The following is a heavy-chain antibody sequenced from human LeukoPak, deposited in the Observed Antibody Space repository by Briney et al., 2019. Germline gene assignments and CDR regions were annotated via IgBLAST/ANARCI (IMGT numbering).Heavy chain of an antibody. CDR1: GFTFSSYE. D-gene: IGHD2-15*01. J-gene: IGHJ4*02. CDR2: ISYDGSNK. Sequence: PGGSLRLSCAASGFTFSSYEMNWVRQAPGKGLEWVAVISYDGSNKYYADSVKGRFTISRDNSKNTLYLQMNSLRAEDTAVYYCAPWRGSCYSGPTPCEFDYWGQGTLVTVSS. CDR3: APWRGSCYSGPTPCEFDY. V-gene: IGHV3-30*04.